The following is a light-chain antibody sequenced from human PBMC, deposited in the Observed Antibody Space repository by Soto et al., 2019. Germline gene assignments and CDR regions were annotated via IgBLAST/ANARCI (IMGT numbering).Light chain of an antibody. CDR3: QKYNIVPWT. J-gene: IGKJ1*01. Sequence: DIQMTQSPSSLSASVGDRVTITCRASQGISNYLAWYQQKSGKVPKLLIYAASTLQSGVPSRFSGNRSRTDFTLTISSLQPEDVAIYYCQKYNIVPWTFGQGTKVEVK. CDR1: QGISNY. CDR2: AAS. V-gene: IGKV1-27*01.